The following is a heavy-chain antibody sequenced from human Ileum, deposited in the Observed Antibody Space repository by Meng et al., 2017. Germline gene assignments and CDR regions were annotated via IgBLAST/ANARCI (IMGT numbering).Heavy chain of an antibody. Sequence: GGSLRLSCAASEFTFSRYVMSWVRQAPGEGLEWVSSITTGGLFTYYADSVKGRFTISRDNSENTVYLQMNTLRAEDTAVYYCAKDFVSYGSSYFDLWARGPL. CDR2: ITTGGLFT. D-gene: IGHD5-18*01. V-gene: IGHV3-23*01. CDR3: AKDFVSYGSSYFDL. J-gene: IGHJ2*01. CDR1: EFTFSRYV.